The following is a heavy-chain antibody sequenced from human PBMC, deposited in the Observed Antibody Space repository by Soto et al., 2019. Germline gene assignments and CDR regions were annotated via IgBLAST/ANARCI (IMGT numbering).Heavy chain of an antibody. Sequence: TLSLTCAISGDSVSSNRAAWNWIRQSPSRGLEWLGKTYYRSKWYNEYAESVKSRITINPDTSKNQFSLKLSSVTAADTAVYYCARVGEGYCSSTSCSNFDYWGQGTLVTVSS. J-gene: IGHJ4*02. V-gene: IGHV6-1*01. D-gene: IGHD2-2*01. CDR1: GDSVSSNRAA. CDR3: ARVGEGYCSSTSCSNFDY. CDR2: TYYRSKWYN.